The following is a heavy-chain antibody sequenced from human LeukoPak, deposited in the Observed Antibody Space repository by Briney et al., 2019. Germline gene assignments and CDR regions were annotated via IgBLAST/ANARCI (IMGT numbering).Heavy chain of an antibody. V-gene: IGHV3-66*01. D-gene: IGHD5-18*01. CDR2: IYSGGST. J-gene: IGHJ4*02. CDR1: GFTVSSNY. Sequence: PGGSLRLSCAASGFTVSSNYMSWVRQAPGKGLEWVSVIYSGGSTYYADSVKGRFTISRDNSKNTLYLQMNSLRAEDTAVYYCARDSVTTGTARRFDYWGQGTLVTVSS. CDR3: ARDSVTTGTARRFDY.